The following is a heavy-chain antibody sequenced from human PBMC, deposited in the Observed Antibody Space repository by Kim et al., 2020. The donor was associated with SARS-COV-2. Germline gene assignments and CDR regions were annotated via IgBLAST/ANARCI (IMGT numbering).Heavy chain of an antibody. V-gene: IGHV5-51*01. J-gene: IGHJ3*02. D-gene: IGHD3-3*01. CDR1: GYSFTSYL. Sequence: GESLKISCKGSGYSFTSYLIGWVPQMPGKGPEWVGIIYPGDSDTRNSPSFQRQVTLPADMSIRTAYLKSSSLKASDTSMYYCAGAITIFGPYRFDIWGQGTMVTVSS. CDR2: IYPGDSDT. CDR3: AGAITIFGPYRFDI.